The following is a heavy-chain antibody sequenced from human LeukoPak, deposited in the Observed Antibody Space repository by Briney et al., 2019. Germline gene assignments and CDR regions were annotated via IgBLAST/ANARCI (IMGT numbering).Heavy chain of an antibody. CDR2: MSSGSRYI. CDR1: GYTFSSYS. Sequence: SGGSLTLSCAASGYTFSSYSMTWVRQAPGKGLEWVSSMSSGSRYIYYADSVRGRFTIYRDNAKNSLYLLMNSLRAEDTAVYYCARDRPTGASRLFVVQWGQGTLVTVSS. J-gene: IGHJ4*02. D-gene: IGHD3-3*01. V-gene: IGHV3-21*01. CDR3: ARDRPTGASRLFVVQ.